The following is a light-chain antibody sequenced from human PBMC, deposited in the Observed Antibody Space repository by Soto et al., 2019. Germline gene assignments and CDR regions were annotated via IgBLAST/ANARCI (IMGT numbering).Light chain of an antibody. CDR3: SSYAGSNIVV. CDR1: SSDVGGYNY. CDR2: EVS. J-gene: IGLJ2*01. V-gene: IGLV2-8*01. Sequence: QSVLTQPPSASGSPGQSFTISCTGTSSDVGGYNYVSWYQQHPGKAPKLMISEVSKRPSGVPDRFSGSKSGNTASLTVSGLQAEDEADYYCSSYAGSNIVVFGGGTKLTVL.